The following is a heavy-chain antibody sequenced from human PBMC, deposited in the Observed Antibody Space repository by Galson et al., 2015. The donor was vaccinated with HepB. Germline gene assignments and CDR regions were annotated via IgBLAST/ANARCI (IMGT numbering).Heavy chain of an antibody. CDR3: ARAPGYNFWKDEYHDAFNL. J-gene: IGHJ3*01. CDR2: LSGYRNNP. CDR1: GYNFIYHG. V-gene: IGHV1-18*01. Sequence: SVKVSCKASGYNFIYHGITWVRQAPGQGLEWMGWLSGYRNNPSYAQMLQGSVTITQDTSTSTAYMELRSLRSDDTAIYFCARAPGYNFWKDEYHDAFNLWDQGTLVTVSS. D-gene: IGHD3-3*01.